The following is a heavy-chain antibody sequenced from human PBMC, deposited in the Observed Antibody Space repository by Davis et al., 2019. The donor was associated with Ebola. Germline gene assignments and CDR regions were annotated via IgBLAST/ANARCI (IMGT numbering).Heavy chain of an antibody. Sequence: GESLKISCAASGFTFSSYAMHWVRQAPGKGLEWVAVISYDGSNKYYADSVKGRFTISRDNSKNTLYLQMNSLRAEDTAVYYCARAPGDFWSGFTRGYFDYWGQGTLVTVSS. CDR1: GFTFSSYA. CDR2: ISYDGSNK. V-gene: IGHV3-30*14. J-gene: IGHJ4*02. D-gene: IGHD3-3*01. CDR3: ARAPGDFWSGFTRGYFDY.